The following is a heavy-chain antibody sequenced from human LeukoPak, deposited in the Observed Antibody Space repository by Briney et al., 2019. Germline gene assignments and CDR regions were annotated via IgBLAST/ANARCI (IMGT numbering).Heavy chain of an antibody. CDR3: ARDIVVVPDYYYGMDV. CDR2: ISYDGSNK. CDR1: GFTLSSYA. J-gene: IGHJ6*02. V-gene: IGHV3-30-3*01. Sequence: PGGSLRLSCAASGFTLSSYAMHWVRQAPGKGLEWVAVISYDGSNKYYADSVKGRFTISRDNSKNTLYLQMNSLRAEDTAVYYCARDIVVVPDYYYGMDVWGQGTTVTVSS. D-gene: IGHD2-2*01.